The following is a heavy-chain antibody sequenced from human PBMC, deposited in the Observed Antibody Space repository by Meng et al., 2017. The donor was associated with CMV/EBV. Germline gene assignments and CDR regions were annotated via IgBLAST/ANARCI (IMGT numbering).Heavy chain of an antibody. Sequence: GGSLRLSCAASGFTFSSYSMNWVRQAPGKGLEGVSYISSSSTIYYADSVKGRFTISRDNAKNSLYLQMNSLRAEDTAVYYCARDRKRVLELDYWGQGTLVTVSS. V-gene: IGHV3-48*04. J-gene: IGHJ4*02. CDR2: ISSSSTI. CDR3: ARDRKRVLELDY. D-gene: IGHD3-3*01. CDR1: GFTFSSYS.